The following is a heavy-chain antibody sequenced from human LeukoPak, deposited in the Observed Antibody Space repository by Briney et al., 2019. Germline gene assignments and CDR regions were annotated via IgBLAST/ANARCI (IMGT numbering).Heavy chain of an antibody. CDR3: ARASGVSAAGSPYYFDC. CDR1: GYTFPSYG. J-gene: IGHJ4*02. D-gene: IGHD6-13*01. V-gene: IGHV1-18*01. Sequence: ASVKVSCKASGYTFPSYGITWVRQAPGQGLECMGWISPYSGNTDYAQKFQGRVTMTTDTSTTTAYMELRSLRSDDTAVYYCARASGVSAAGSPYYFDCWGQGTLVTVSS. CDR2: ISPYSGNT.